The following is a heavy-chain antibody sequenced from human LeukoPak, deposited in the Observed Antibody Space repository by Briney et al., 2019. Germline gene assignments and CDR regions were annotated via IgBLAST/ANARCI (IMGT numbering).Heavy chain of an antibody. D-gene: IGHD1-26*01. J-gene: IGHJ4*02. V-gene: IGHV3-20*04. CDR3: ARAQWELNPFDY. CDR2: INWNGGST. CDR1: GFTFDDYG. Sequence: GGSLRLSCAASGFTFDDYGMSWVRQAPGKGLEWVSGINWNGGSTGYADSVKGRFTISRDNAKNSLYLQMNSLRAEDTAVYFCARAQWELNPFDYWGQGTLVTVSS.